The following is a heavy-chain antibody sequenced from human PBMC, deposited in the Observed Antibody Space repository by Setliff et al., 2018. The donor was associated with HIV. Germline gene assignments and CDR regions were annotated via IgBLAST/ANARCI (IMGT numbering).Heavy chain of an antibody. V-gene: IGHV4-59*11. Sequence: SETLSLTCTVSGGSISSQYWSWIRQTPGKGLESIGYVYNSGGTNYNPSLKSRVTISVDKSKNQFSLKLASVTAADTAVYYCASGEPYYYDSTGYSGNYFDYWGQGTLVTVSS. CDR3: ASGEPYYYDSTGYSGNYFDY. J-gene: IGHJ4*02. CDR2: VYNSGGT. CDR1: GGSISSQY. D-gene: IGHD3-22*01.